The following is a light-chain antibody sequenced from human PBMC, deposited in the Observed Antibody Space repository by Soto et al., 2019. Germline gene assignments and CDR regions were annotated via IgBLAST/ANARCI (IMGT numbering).Light chain of an antibody. Sequence: QSVLTQPPSVPGAPGHRVTISCAGSSSNIGANYAVHWYQQLPGTAPKLLIYDYNKRPSGVPDRFSGSKSGTSASLAITGLQAEDEADYYCQSYDSSLTGWVFGTGTKVTV. J-gene: IGLJ1*01. V-gene: IGLV1-40*01. CDR2: DYN. CDR1: SSNIGANYA. CDR3: QSYDSSLTGWV.